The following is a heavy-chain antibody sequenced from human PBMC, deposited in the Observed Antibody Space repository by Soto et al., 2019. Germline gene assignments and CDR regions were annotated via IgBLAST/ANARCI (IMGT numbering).Heavy chain of an antibody. V-gene: IGHV4-34*01. J-gene: IGHJ6*02. CDR1: GGSFSGYY. D-gene: IGHD6-13*01. CDR3: ASLYSSRRSGYYGMDV. CDR2: INHSGST. Sequence: QVQLQQWGAGLLKPSETLSLTCPVYGGSFSGYYWSWIRQPPGKGLEWIGEINHSGSTNYNPSLKSRVTISVDTSKNQFSLKLSSVTAADTAVYYCASLYSSRRSGYYGMDVWGQGTTVTVSS.